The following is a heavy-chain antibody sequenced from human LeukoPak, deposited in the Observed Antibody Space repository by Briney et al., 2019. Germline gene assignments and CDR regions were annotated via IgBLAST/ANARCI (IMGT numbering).Heavy chain of an antibody. CDR2: ISAYNGDT. V-gene: IGHV1-18*01. CDR3: ARDHSSSSQLLDY. J-gene: IGHJ4*02. CDR1: GYTFTTFG. D-gene: IGHD2-2*01. Sequence: ASVTVPCKASGYTFTTFGVTWVRQAPRQGLEWMGWISAYNGDTNYAQKFQGRFTMTTDTSTNTAYIELRSLRSDDTAVYYCARDHSSSSQLLDYWGQGTLVTVSS.